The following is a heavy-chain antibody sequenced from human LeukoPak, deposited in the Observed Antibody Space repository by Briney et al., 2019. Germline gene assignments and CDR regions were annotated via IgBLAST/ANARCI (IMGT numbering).Heavy chain of an antibody. CDR3: AREAPFDY. V-gene: IGHV3-21*01. CDR2: IIGRSEYI. Sequence: KPGGSLSLSCAASGFTFSSYSMNWVRQAPGKGLEWVSSIIGRSEYIYYADPVKGRFTISRDNAKNSLYLQMNSLRVEDTAVYYCAREAPFDYWGQGILVIVSS. CDR1: GFTFSSYS. J-gene: IGHJ4*02.